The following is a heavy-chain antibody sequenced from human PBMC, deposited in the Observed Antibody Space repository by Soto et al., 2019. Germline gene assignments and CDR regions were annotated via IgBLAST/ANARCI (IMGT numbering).Heavy chain of an antibody. CDR1: GFTLSVYS. V-gene: IGHV3-23*01. D-gene: IGHD4-17*01. J-gene: IGHJ4*02. CDR2: TNQDGRT. Sequence: EVQLLESGGGLVQPGGSLRLSCAASGFTLSVYSMVWVRQAPGRGPEWVSGTNQDGRTHYADSVNGRFTISRDDSRNTVYLQMVSLRGEDTAVYYCAKDLRPDGVWDFDYWGQGTLVTVSS. CDR3: AKDLRPDGVWDFDY.